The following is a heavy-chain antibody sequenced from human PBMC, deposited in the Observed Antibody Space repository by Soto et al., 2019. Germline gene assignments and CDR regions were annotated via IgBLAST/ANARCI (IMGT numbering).Heavy chain of an antibody. V-gene: IGHV4-39*01. J-gene: IGHJ4*02. CDR1: GGSISSSSYY. CDR2: IYYSGST. D-gene: IGHD3-22*01. CDR3: ARTRNYYDSSGYYS. Sequence: PSETLSLTCTVSGGSISSSSYYWGWIRQPPGKGLEWIGSIYYSGSTYYNPSLKSRVTISVDTSKNQFSLKLSSVTAADTAVYYCARTRNYYDSSGYYSWGQGTLVTAPQ.